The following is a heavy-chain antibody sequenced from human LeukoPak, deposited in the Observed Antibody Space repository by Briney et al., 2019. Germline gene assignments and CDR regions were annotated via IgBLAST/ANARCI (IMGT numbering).Heavy chain of an antibody. CDR1: GGSISSGDYS. CDR3: ARGLDTNDWSDAFDI. V-gene: IGHV4-30-4*07. D-gene: IGHD2-21*01. CDR2: MYYSGST. J-gene: IGHJ3*02. Sequence: SETLSLTCAVSGGSISSGDYSWSWIRQPPGKGLEWNGYMYYSGSTYSNLSLKSRVTISVDTSKNQFSLKLSSVTAADTAVYYCARGLDTNDWSDAFDIWGQGTMVTVSS.